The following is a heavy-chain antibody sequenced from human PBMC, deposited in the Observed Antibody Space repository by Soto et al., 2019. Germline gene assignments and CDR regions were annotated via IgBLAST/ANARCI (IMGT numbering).Heavy chain of an antibody. CDR1: GYTFTRSG. CDR2: ISTYNGDT. V-gene: IGHV1-18*01. Sequence: QVQLVQSGAEVKKPGASVKVSCKASGYTFTRSGISWVLQAPGQGLEWMGWISTYNGDTNYAQTFQGRVTMTTDTSTSTVHMEVRSLRSDDTAVYYCAREGVAPYYYYGVDVWGQGTPVTVSS. D-gene: IGHD5-12*01. J-gene: IGHJ6*02. CDR3: AREGVAPYYYYGVDV.